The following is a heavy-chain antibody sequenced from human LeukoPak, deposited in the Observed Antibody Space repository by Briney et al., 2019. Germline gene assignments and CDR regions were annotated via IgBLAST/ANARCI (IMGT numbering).Heavy chain of an antibody. V-gene: IGHV3-7*01. CDR1: GFTFSTYW. J-gene: IGHJ4*02. D-gene: IGHD6-6*01. CDR2: IRQDGSKI. Sequence: GGSLRLSCAASGFTFSTYWMSWVRQAPGKGLEWVANIRQDGSKIYYVDSVKGRFTISRDNAKNSLYLQMNNLRAEDTAVYYCARLGGRQGLGNWGQGTLVTVSS. CDR3: ARLGGRQGLGN.